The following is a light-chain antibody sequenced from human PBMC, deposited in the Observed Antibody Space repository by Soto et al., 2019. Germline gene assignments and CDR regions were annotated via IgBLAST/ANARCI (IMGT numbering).Light chain of an antibody. V-gene: IGKV3-15*01. Sequence: EIGMTQSPATLSVSPGERATLSCRASQSVDSNLAWYQQKPGQAPRLLIYGASTGATGIPARFSGSGSGTESTITISGLQSEDFAVYCYQQYNDWPRTFGQGTKVEIK. CDR2: GAS. CDR3: QQYNDWPRT. CDR1: QSVDSN. J-gene: IGKJ1*01.